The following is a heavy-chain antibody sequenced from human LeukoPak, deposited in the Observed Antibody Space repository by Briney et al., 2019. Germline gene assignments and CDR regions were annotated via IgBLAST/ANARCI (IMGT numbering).Heavy chain of an antibody. D-gene: IGHD6-13*01. Sequence: PSETLSLTCTVSGGSISSSSYYWGWIRQPPGKGLEWIGSIYYSGSTYYNPSLKSRVTISVDTSKNQFSLKLSSVTAADTAVYYCARHFSGSSWRIDYWGQGTLVTVSS. CDR3: ARHFSGSSWRIDY. J-gene: IGHJ4*02. CDR2: IYYSGST. CDR1: GGSISSSSYY. V-gene: IGHV4-39*01.